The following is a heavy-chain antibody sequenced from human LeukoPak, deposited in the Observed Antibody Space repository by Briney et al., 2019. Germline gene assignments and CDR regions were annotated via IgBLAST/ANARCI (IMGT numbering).Heavy chain of an antibody. CDR3: AKRGPYCSSTSCSFYFDY. CDR2: IGSAGDT. V-gene: IGHV3-13*01. CDR1: GFSFSSYD. J-gene: IGHJ4*02. Sequence: GSLRLSCAASGFSFSSYDMHWVRQATGKGLEWVSAIGSAGDTYYPDSVKGRFTISRDNSKNTLYLQMNSLRAEDTAVYYCAKRGPYCSSTSCSFYFDYWGQGTLVTVSS. D-gene: IGHD2-2*01.